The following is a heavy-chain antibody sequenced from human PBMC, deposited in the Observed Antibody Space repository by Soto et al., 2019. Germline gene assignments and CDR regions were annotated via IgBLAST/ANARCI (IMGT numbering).Heavy chain of an antibody. Sequence: EVQLVESGGGLIQPGGSLRLSCAVSGFTVSNNYMSWVRQAPGKGLEGVSVIYSGGYTAYGDSVKGRFTISRDNSKNTLYLKMNAPRAADPAFYCGAAAAGGGGYWGQGTLVTVSS. CDR1: GFTVSNNY. CDR2: IYSGGYT. D-gene: IGHD2-15*01. CDR3: AAAAGGGGY. V-gene: IGHV3-53*01. J-gene: IGHJ4*02.